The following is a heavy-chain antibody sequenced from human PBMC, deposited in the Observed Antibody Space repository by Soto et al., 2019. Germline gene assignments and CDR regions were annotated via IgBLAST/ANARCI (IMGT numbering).Heavy chain of an antibody. J-gene: IGHJ5*02. V-gene: IGHV5-10-1*01. D-gene: IGHD2-21*02. CDR1: GYSFTSYW. CDR2: IDPSDSYT. CDR3: ARHGVVTLCKS. Sequence: GESLKISCKGSGYSFTSYWISCVRQMPGKGLEWMVRIDPSDSYTNYSPSFQGHVTISADKSIGTAYLQWRSLKASDTAMYYCARHGVVTLCKSWGQGTQVTVSS.